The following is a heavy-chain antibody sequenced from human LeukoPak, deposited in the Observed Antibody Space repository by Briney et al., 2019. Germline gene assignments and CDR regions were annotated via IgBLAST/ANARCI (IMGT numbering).Heavy chain of an antibody. J-gene: IGHJ4*02. Sequence: ASVKVSCKASGYTFTSYDINWVRQATGQGLEWMGWMNPNSGNTGYAQKFQGRVTITRNTSISTAYMELSSLRSEDTAVYYCARGEENPIVGATTRGDYWGQGTLVTVSS. D-gene: IGHD1-26*01. V-gene: IGHV1-8*03. CDR1: GYTFTSYD. CDR2: MNPNSGNT. CDR3: ARGEENPIVGATTRGDY.